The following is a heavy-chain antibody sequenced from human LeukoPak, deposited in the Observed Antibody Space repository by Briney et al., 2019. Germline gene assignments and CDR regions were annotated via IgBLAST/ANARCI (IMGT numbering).Heavy chain of an antibody. CDR3: ARAMCSGGSCSSSSDY. Sequence: SETLSLTCTVSGVSVSSGCYFWSWIRQPPGEGPQWIGYIYHDGSTNCSPSLRSRVSISVDTSKNQFSLKLSSVTTADTAVYYCARAMCSGGSCSSSSDYCGPGDLVTVSS. CDR2: IYHDGST. D-gene: IGHD2-15*01. V-gene: IGHV4-61*01. J-gene: IGHJ4*02. CDR1: GVSVSSGCYF.